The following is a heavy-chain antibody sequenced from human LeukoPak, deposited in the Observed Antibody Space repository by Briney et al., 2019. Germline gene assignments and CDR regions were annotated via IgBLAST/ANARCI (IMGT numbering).Heavy chain of an antibody. CDR3: ARMHSSGSYPY. Sequence: SETLSLTCAVYGGSFSGYYWSWIRQPPGKGREWIGEINHSGSNNYNPSLKSRVTISVDTSKNQFSLKLSSVTAADTAVYYCARMHSSGSYPYWGQGTLVTVSS. CDR1: GGSFSGYY. V-gene: IGHV4-34*01. CDR2: INHSGSN. D-gene: IGHD6-19*01. J-gene: IGHJ4*02.